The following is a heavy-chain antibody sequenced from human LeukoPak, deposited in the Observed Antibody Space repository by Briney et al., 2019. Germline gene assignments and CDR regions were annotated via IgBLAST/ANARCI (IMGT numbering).Heavy chain of an antibody. CDR2: IYYSGST. Sequence: SETLSLTCTVSGGSISSYYWSWIRQPPGKGLEWIGYIYYSGSTNYNPSLRSRVTISVDTSKNQFSLKLSSVTAADTAVYYCGRPVAGTVAFDIWGQGTMVTVSS. J-gene: IGHJ3*02. CDR3: GRPVAGTVAFDI. CDR1: GGSISSYY. D-gene: IGHD6-19*01. V-gene: IGHV4-59*08.